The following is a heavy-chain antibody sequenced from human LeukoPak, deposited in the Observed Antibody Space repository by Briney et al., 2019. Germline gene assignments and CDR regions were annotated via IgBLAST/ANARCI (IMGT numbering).Heavy chain of an antibody. CDR1: GFTFSSYG. CDR3: AKAPLAGALPYYFDY. CDR2: ISYDGSNK. J-gene: IGHJ4*02. Sequence: PGGSLRLSCAASGFTFSSYGMHWVRQAPGKGLEWVAVISYDGSNKYYADSVKGRFTISRDNSKNTMFLQMNSLRAEDTAVYYCAKAPLAGALPYYFDYWGQGTLVTVSS. D-gene: IGHD2-2*01. V-gene: IGHV3-30*12.